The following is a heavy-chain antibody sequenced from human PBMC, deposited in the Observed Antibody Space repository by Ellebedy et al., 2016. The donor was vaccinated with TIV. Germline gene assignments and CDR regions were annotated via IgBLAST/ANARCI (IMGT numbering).Heavy chain of an antibody. J-gene: IGHJ4*02. V-gene: IGHV3-15*07. CDR2: IKSNVHGGTA. D-gene: IGHD2-15*01. Sequence: GESLKISCAVSGLSFSDSWMNWVRQAPGKGLEWVGRIKSNVHGGTADYAAPVKDRFTISRDDSQNTLYLQMNSLKTEDTAVYYCATDWYWCFNNWGQGTLVTVSS. CDR1: GLSFSDSW. CDR3: ATDWYWCFNN.